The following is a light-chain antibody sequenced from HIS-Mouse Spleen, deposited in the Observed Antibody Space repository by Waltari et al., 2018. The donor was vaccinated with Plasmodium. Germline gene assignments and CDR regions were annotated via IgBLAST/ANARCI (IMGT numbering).Light chain of an antibody. CDR3: CSYAGSYTYV. CDR1: SSDVGGSNY. Sequence: QSALTQPRSVSGSPGQSVTISCTGTSSDVGGSNYVSWYQQHPGKAPNLSIYDVRKRPSGVPDRFSGSKSGNTASLTISGLQAEDEADYYCCSYAGSYTYVFGTGTKVTVL. V-gene: IGLV2-11*01. CDR2: DVR. J-gene: IGLJ1*01.